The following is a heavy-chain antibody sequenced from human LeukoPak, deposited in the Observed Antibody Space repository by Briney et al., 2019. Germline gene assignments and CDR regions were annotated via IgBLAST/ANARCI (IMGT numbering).Heavy chain of an antibody. Sequence: SETLSLTCNVYGISISDGRYYWAWLRQRPGRGLEWIVYKYYSGSAKYNPSLKSRLTISIDTPENQFSLHLSSVTAADTAMYYCATPYCSSLSCLDVFNIWGQGRMVTVSS. V-gene: IGHV4-31*03. J-gene: IGHJ3*02. CDR1: GISISDGRYY. CDR3: ATPYCSSLSCLDVFNI. D-gene: IGHD2-2*01. CDR2: KYYSGSA.